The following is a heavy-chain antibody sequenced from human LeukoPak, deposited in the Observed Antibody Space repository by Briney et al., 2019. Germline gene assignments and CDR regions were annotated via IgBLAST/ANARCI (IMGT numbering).Heavy chain of an antibody. CDR2: IKQDGSEK. CDR3: ARDKIVGATHFDY. J-gene: IGHJ4*02. Sequence: PGGSLRLSCAASGFTFSSYEMNWVRQAPGKGLGWVANIKQDGSEKYYVDSVKGRFTISRDNAKNSLYLQMNSLRAEDTAVYYCARDKIVGATHFDYWGQGTLVTVSS. V-gene: IGHV3-7*01. CDR1: GFTFSSYE. D-gene: IGHD1-26*01.